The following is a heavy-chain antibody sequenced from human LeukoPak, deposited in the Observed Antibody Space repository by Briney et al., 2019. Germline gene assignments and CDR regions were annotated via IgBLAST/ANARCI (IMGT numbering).Heavy chain of an antibody. CDR1: GFTVSSNY. V-gene: IGHV3-66*01. D-gene: IGHD4-11*01. CDR2: IYSGGST. J-gene: IGHJ4*02. CDR3: AKDRLYYDYSNYFALDY. Sequence: GGSLRLSCAASGFTVSSNYMSWVRQAPGKGLEWVSVIYSGGSTYYADSVKGRFTISRDNSKNTLYLQMNSLRAEDTAVYYCAKDRLYYDYSNYFALDYWGQGTLVTVSS.